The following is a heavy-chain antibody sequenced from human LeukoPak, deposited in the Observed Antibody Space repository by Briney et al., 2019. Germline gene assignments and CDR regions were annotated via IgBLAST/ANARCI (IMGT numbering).Heavy chain of an antibody. CDR1: GGSISSSSYY. Sequence: SETLSLTCTVSGGSISSSSYYWGWIRQPPGKGLEWIGSIYYSGSTYYNPSLKSRVTISVDTSKNQFSLKLSSVTAADTAVYYCARFVPAARRTRYNWFDPWGQGTLVTVSS. D-gene: IGHD2-2*01. V-gene: IGHV4-39*01. CDR3: ARFVPAARRTRYNWFDP. CDR2: IYYSGST. J-gene: IGHJ5*02.